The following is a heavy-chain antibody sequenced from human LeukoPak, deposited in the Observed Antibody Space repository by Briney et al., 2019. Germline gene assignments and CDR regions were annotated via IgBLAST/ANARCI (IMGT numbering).Heavy chain of an antibody. J-gene: IGHJ4*02. CDR3: ARSDIVVVPAAIPLDY. CDR1: GGTFSSYA. Sequence: ASVKVSCKASGGTFSSYAISWVRQAPGQGLEWMGRIIPILGIANYAQKLQGRVTMTTDTSTSTAYMELRSLRSDDTAVYYCARSDIVVVPAAIPLDYWGQGTLVTVSS. V-gene: IGHV1-69*04. D-gene: IGHD2-2*02. CDR2: IIPILGIA.